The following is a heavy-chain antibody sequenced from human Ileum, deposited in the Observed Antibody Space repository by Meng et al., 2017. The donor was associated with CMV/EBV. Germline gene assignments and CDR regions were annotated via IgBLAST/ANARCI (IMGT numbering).Heavy chain of an antibody. CDR1: GFTFDDYA. J-gene: IGHJ3*02. D-gene: IGHD6-13*01. V-gene: IGHV3-9*01. CDR3: AREGAGGGTAATGGGSFDI. CDR2: ISWNSGSI. Sequence: SLKISCAASGFTFDDYAMHWVRQAPGKGLEWVSGISWNSGSIGYADSVKGRFTISRDNAKNSLYLQMNSLRAEDTAVYYCAREGAGGGTAATGGGSFDIWGKG.